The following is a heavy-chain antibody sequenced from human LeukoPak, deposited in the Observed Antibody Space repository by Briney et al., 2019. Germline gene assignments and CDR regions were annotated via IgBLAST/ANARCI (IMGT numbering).Heavy chain of an antibody. CDR3: ARDHLAYCGGDCWNWFDL. CDR2: IYHSGST. CDR1: GGSISSGGYS. V-gene: IGHV4-30-2*01. D-gene: IGHD2-21*02. J-gene: IGHJ5*02. Sequence: PSETLSLTCAVSGGSISSGGYSWSWIRQPPGKGLEWIGYIYHSGSTYYNPSLKSRVTISVDRSKNQFSLKLSSVTAADTAVYYCARDHLAYCGGDCWNWFDLWGQGTLVTVSS.